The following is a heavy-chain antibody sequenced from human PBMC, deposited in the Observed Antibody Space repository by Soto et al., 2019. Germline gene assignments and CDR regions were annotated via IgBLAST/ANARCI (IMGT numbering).Heavy chain of an antibody. CDR3: ARIGSSYNHFDY. CDR1: GYTFSSYS. V-gene: IGHV5-51*01. J-gene: IGHJ4*02. CDR2: IYHDDYYT. D-gene: IGHD2-15*01. Sequence: DSLKISCEGSGYTFSSYSIGWVRQMPGKGLEWMGIIYHDDYYTRYRPSFRGQVTISVDKYISRAYLQWSSLKASDSAMYFCARIGSSYNHFDYWGRGTLVTVSS.